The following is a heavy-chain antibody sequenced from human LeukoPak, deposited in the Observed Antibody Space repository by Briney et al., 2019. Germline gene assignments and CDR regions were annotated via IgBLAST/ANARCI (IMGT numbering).Heavy chain of an antibody. CDR1: GFTLSSYW. CDR3: VRNSYDSSGYYDY. V-gene: IGHV3-74*01. D-gene: IGHD3-22*01. CDR2: IISDGSNT. J-gene: IGHJ4*02. Sequence: GGSLRLSCAASGFTLSSYWMHWVRQAPGKGLVWVSRIISDGSNTTYADSVKGRFTISRDNAKNTLYLQMSSLRAEDTAVYYCVRNSYDSSGYYDYWGQGTLVTVSS.